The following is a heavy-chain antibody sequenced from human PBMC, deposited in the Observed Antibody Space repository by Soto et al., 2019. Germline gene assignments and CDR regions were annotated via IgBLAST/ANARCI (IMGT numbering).Heavy chain of an antibody. CDR3: AGSLYSDSIGYYYWFDP. CDR2: ISYDGSNK. Sequence: QVQLVESGGGVVQPGRSLRLSCAASGFTFSSYAMHWVRQAPGKGLEWVAVISYDGSNKYYADSVKGRFTISRDNSKNTLYLQMNSLRADDTSVYYCAGSLYSDSIGYYYWFDPWGQGTLVTVSS. CDR1: GFTFSSYA. D-gene: IGHD3-22*01. V-gene: IGHV3-30-3*01. J-gene: IGHJ5*02.